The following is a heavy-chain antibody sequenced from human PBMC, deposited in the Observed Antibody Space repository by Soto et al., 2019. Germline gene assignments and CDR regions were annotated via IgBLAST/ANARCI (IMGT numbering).Heavy chain of an antibody. J-gene: IGHJ6*02. CDR2: ISYDGSNK. CDR1: GFTFSSYG. CDR3: ASRIVGATNDYYGMDV. V-gene: IGHV3-30*03. Sequence: LRLSCAASGFTFSSYGMHWVRQAPGKGLEWVAVISYDGSNKYYADSVKGRFTISRDNSKNTLYLQMNSLRAEDTAVYYCASRIVGATNDYYGMDVWGQGTTVTVSS. D-gene: IGHD1-26*01.